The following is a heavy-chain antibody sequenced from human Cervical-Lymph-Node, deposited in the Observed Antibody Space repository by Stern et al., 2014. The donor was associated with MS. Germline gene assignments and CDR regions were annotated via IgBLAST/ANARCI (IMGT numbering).Heavy chain of an antibody. CDR1: GGSITNYY. CDR2: IYYSGSS. V-gene: IGHV4-59*01. D-gene: IGHD2/OR15-2a*01. Sequence: QLQLQESGPGLVKPSETLSLTCTVSGGSITNYYWRWIRQPPGKGLEWIGYIYYSGSSNYNPSLKSRVTISVDTSKNQFALKLSSVTAAGAAVYYCARDKGMFFLWGQGTLVTVSS. CDR3: ARDKGMFFL. J-gene: IGHJ4*01.